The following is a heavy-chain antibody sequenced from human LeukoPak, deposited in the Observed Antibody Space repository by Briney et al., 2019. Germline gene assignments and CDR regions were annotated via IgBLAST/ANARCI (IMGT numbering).Heavy chain of an antibody. Sequence: PGRSLRLSCAASGFTFNKYGMHYVRQAPGKRLEGVAVISDDGSNKNYADSVKGRFTMSRDNSKNIVYLQMSSLRAEDSALYYCEKRLQYVGASYQIGHWGQGNLVTVSS. CDR1: GFTFNKYG. J-gene: IGHJ4*02. V-gene: IGHV3-30*18. D-gene: IGHD5-24*01. CDR3: EKRLQYVGASYQIGH. CDR2: ISDDGSNK.